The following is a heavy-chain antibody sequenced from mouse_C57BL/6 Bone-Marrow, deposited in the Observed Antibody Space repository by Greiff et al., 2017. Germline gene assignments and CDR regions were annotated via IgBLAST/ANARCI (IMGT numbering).Heavy chain of an antibody. CDR2: MHPNGGSP. V-gene: IGHV1-64*01. Sequence: QVQLQQPGAELVKPGASVKLSCKASGYTFTNYWMHWVKQRPGQGLEWIGMMHPNGGSPDYNEKFKSEATLSVDKSSRTAYMELSSLTSEDSAVDYCARSYDYDDDTMDDWGQGTSVTVSS. D-gene: IGHD2-4*01. CDR3: ARSYDYDDDTMDD. CDR1: GYTFTNYW. J-gene: IGHJ4*01.